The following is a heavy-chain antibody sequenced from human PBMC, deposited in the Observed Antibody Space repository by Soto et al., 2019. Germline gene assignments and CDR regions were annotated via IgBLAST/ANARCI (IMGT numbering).Heavy chain of an antibody. CDR3: TRDSLGGYCSGGSCYGLAY. CDR1: GFTFGDYA. D-gene: IGHD2-15*01. CDR2: IRSKAYGGTT. Sequence: GGSLRLSCTASGFTFGDYAMSWFRQAPGKGLEWVGFIRSKAYGGTTEYAASVKGRFTISRDDSKSIAYLQMNSLKTEDTAVYYCTRDSLGGYCSGGSCYGLAYWGQGTLVTVSS. V-gene: IGHV3-49*03. J-gene: IGHJ4*02.